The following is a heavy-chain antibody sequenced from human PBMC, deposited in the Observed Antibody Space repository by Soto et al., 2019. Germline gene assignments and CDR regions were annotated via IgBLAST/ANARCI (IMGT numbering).Heavy chain of an antibody. J-gene: IGHJ5*02. CDR2: INAGNGNT. D-gene: IGHD2-8*01. V-gene: IGHV1-3*01. CDR1: GYTFTSYA. Sequence: QVQLVQSGAEVKKPGASVKVSCKASGYTFTSYAIYWVRQAPGQRLEWMGWINAGNGNTKYSQKFQGRVTITRDTSASTAYMELSSLRSEATAVYYCARESMLRGRFDPWGQGTLVTVSS. CDR3: ARESMLRGRFDP.